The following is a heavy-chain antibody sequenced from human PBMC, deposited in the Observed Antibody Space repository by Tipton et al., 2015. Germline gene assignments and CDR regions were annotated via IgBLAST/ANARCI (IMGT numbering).Heavy chain of an antibody. D-gene: IGHD4-17*01. Sequence: SLRLSCAASGFTFSSYSMNWVRQAPGKGLEWVSYISTSGSTIYYADSVKGRFTISRDNAKNSLYLQMNSLRAEDTAVYYCARVSLTTVTTPDYWGQGTLVTVSS. V-gene: IGHV3-48*01. J-gene: IGHJ4*02. CDR2: ISTSGSTI. CDR1: GFTFSSYS. CDR3: ARVSLTTVTTPDY.